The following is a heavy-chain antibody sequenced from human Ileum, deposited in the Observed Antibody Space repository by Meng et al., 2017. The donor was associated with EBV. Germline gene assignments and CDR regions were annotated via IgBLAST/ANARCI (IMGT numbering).Heavy chain of an antibody. J-gene: IGHJ5*02. CDR1: GGPINSSSYY. CDR3: ARPIAAAGWFDP. D-gene: IGHD6-13*01. Sequence: RQPQESGPGLVKPSETLSLTCTVSGGPINSSSYYWGWIRQPPGKGLEWIGSIYYSGRTYYNPSLKSRVTISVDTSKNQFSLKLSSVTAADTAVYYCARPIAAAGWFDPWGQGTLVTVSS. CDR2: IYYSGRT. V-gene: IGHV4-39*01.